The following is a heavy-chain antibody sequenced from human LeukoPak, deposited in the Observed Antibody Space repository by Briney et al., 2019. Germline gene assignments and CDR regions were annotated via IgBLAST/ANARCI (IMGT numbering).Heavy chain of an antibody. D-gene: IGHD3-9*01. J-gene: IGHJ4*02. V-gene: IGHV4-30-2*01. CDR2: IYHSGST. Sequence: PSETLSLTCAVSGGSISSGGYSWSWIRQPPGKGLEWIGYIYHSGSTYYNPSLKSRVTISVDRSKNQFSLKLSSVTAADTAVYYCAGFVLRYFDYFDYWGQGTLVTVSS. CDR1: GGSISSGGYS. CDR3: AGFVLRYFDYFDY.